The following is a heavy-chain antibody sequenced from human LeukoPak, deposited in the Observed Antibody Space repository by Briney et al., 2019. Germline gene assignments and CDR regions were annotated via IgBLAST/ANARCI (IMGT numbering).Heavy chain of an antibody. CDR2: IYYSGST. CDR1: GDSISSYY. CDR3: ARGGGSYAFDY. V-gene: IGHV4-59*01. D-gene: IGHD1-26*01. J-gene: IGHJ4*02. Sequence: SETLSHTCTVSGDSISSYYWSWIRQPPGKGLEWIGYIYYSGSTNYNPSLKSRVTISVDTSKNQFSLKLSSVTAADTAVYYCARGGGSYAFDYWGQGTLVTVSS.